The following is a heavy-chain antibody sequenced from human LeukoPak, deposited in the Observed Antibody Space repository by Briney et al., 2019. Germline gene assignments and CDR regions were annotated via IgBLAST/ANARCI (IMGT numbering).Heavy chain of an antibody. V-gene: IGHV4-4*07. CDR2: ISTSGST. CDR1: GGSISSYY. Sequence: SETLSLTCTVSGGSISSYYWSWIRQPAGKGLVGIGRISTSGSTNYNPSLKSRVTIFLDPSKHQFVLKLNSVIAAGTAGVFCAKTPRGGSKRFDSWGQGTLVTVSS. CDR3: AKTPRGGSKRFDS. D-gene: IGHD6-13*01. J-gene: IGHJ4*02.